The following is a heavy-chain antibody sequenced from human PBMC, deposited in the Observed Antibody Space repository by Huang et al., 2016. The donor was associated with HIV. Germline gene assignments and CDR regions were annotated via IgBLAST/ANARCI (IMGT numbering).Heavy chain of an antibody. CDR1: GFAFSSYG. Sequence: EVELVESGGGLVKPGGSLRLSCAASGFAFSSYGMNWDRQAPGEGLVWVAFIGSYMSYIDYADSVKGRVTISRDNAKSAIYLQLDSLRAEDTAVYYCAYQQWLVGGLNHWGQGTLVVVSS. J-gene: IGHJ5*02. CDR2: IGSYMSYI. V-gene: IGHV3-21*02. D-gene: IGHD6-19*01. CDR3: AYQQWLVGGLNH.